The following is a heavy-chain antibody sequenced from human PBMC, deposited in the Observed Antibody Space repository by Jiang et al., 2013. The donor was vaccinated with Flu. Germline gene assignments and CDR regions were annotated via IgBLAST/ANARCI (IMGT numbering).Heavy chain of an antibody. CDR3: ARVNGYSSGWYVSGFDY. Sequence: SGLVKPSQTLSLTCIVSGGSISSGDHYWSWIRQPPGKGLEWIGEIYHSGSTNYNPSLKSRVTISVDKSKNQFSLKLSSVTAADTAVYYCARVNGYSSGWYVSGFDYWGQGTLVTVSS. V-gene: IGHV4-30-2*01. D-gene: IGHD6-19*01. J-gene: IGHJ4*02. CDR1: GGSISSGDHY. CDR2: IYHSGST.